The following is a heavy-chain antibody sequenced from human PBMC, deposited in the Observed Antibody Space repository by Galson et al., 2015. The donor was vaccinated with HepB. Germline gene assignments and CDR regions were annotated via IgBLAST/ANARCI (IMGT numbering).Heavy chain of an antibody. D-gene: IGHD4-17*01. CDR2: IYWDDDK. CDR3: AHRWGDYGPFDY. V-gene: IGHV2-5*02. J-gene: IGHJ4*02. Sequence: PALVKPTQTLTLTCTFSGFSLTTYGVAVGWIRQSPGKALEWLALIYWDDDKRYSPSLKSRPTVTKDTSKSQVALTMTDMDPMDTATYYCAHRWGDYGPFDYWGQGALVTVSS. CDR1: GFSLTTYGVA.